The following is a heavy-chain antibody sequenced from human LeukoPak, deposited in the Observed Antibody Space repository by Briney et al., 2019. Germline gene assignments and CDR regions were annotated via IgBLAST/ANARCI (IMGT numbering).Heavy chain of an antibody. CDR1: GLTFSSYS. D-gene: IGHD3-10*01. CDR2: ISSSSNYI. Sequence: AGGSLRLSCAASGLTFSSYSMNWVRQAPGKGLEWVSSISSSSNYIYYADSVKGRFTISRDNAKNSLYLQMNSLRAEDTAVYYCARVPHAMVRGVIITEFYFDYWGQGTLVTVSS. J-gene: IGHJ4*02. CDR3: ARVPHAMVRGVIITEFYFDY. V-gene: IGHV3-21*01.